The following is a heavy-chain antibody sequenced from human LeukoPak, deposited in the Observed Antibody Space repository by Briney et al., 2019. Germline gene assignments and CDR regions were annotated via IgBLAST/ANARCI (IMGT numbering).Heavy chain of an antibody. D-gene: IGHD3-3*01. CDR2: ISSSSSTI. CDR3: ARGPDFWSGYSPRAEYFQH. Sequence: PGGSLRLSCAASGFTFSSYSMNWVRQAPGKRLEWVSYISSSSSTIYYADSVKGRFTISRDNAKNSLYLQMNSLRAEDTAVYYCARGPDFWSGYSPRAEYFQHWGQGTLVTVSS. CDR1: GFTFSSYS. J-gene: IGHJ1*01. V-gene: IGHV3-48*04.